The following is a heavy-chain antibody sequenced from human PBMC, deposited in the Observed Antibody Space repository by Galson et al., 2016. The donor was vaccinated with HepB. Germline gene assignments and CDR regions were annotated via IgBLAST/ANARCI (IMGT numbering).Heavy chain of an antibody. J-gene: IGHJ6*02. CDR1: GYTFMSKG. V-gene: IGHV1-69*13. D-gene: IGHD6-13*01. CDR2: IIPIFGTA. Sequence: SVKVSCKASGYTFMSKGISWVRQAPGQGLEWMGGIIPIFGTANYAQKFQGRVTITADESTSTAYMEVSSLRSEDTAVYYCARDEVAVAGMGMDVWGQGTTVTVSS. CDR3: ARDEVAVAGMGMDV.